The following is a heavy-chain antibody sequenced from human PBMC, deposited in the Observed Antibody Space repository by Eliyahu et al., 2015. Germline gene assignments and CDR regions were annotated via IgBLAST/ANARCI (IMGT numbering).Heavy chain of an antibody. J-gene: IGHJ4*02. CDR1: GFTFXXYA. V-gene: IGHV3-9*01. CDR3: AKDRDGQLAMSGTWGFDC. Sequence: EVQLVESGGGXVQPGRSLRLSCAAXGFTFXXYAMHWVRQAPGKGLEWVXGIXWDSSTIAYADSVKGRFNFSRDNAKNSLYLQMNSLRPEDTALYYCAKDRDGQLAMSGTWGFDCWGQGTLVTVSS. D-gene: IGHD6-19*01. CDR2: IXWDSSTI.